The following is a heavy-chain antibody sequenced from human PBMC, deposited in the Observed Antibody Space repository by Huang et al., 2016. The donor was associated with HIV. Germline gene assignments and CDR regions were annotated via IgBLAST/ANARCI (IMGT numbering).Heavy chain of an antibody. D-gene: IGHD6-13*01. Sequence: EVQLVDSGGGLVKPGGSLRLSCAASGFSLDSFNMFWVRQTPAKGLQWVAYISPSSSFIEDADSVKGRFSISRDNAKNSLYLQMNSLRGEDTAVYYCVKDRGQQLSPFDSWGQGTLVTVSS. CDR1: GFSLDSFN. V-gene: IGHV3-21*01. CDR2: ISPSSSFI. J-gene: IGHJ4*02. CDR3: VKDRGQQLSPFDS.